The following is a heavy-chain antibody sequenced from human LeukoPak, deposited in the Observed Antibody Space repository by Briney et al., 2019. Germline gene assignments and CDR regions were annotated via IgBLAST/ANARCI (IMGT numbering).Heavy chain of an antibody. Sequence: SETLSLTCTVSGGSISSYYWSWIRQPPGKGLEWIGYIYYSGSTNYNPSLKSRVTISVDTSKNQFSLKLSSVTAADTAVYYCARDGVTRRYNMYYYMDVWGKGTTVTVSS. D-gene: IGHD1-1*01. CDR2: IYYSGST. V-gene: IGHV4-59*01. CDR3: ARDGVTRRYNMYYYMDV. CDR1: GGSISSYY. J-gene: IGHJ6*03.